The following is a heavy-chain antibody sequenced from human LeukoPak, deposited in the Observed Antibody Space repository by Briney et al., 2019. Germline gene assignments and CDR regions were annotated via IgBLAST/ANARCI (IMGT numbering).Heavy chain of an antibody. V-gene: IGHV1-2*02. CDR1: GYIFTDYY. CDR2: INPNSGGT. J-gene: IGHJ3*02. D-gene: IGHD2-2*01. CDR3: ARAGGVYQLSHNDAFDI. Sequence: ASVKVSCKASGYIFTDYYMHWVRQAPGQALEWMGWINPNSGGTNYAQKFQGRVTMTRDTSISTAYMELSRLRSDDTAVYYCARAGGVYQLSHNDAFDIWGQGTMVTVSS.